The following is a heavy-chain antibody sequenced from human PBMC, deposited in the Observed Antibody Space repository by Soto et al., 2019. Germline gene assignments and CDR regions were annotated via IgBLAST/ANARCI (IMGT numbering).Heavy chain of an antibody. CDR1: GFTFSSYS. CDR2: ISSSSSYI. J-gene: IGHJ4*02. CDR3: TRDLGYCTGGSCHTYIDS. Sequence: GGSLRLSCAASGFTFSSYSMNWVRQAPGKGLEWVSSISSSSSYIYYADSVRGRFIISRDNAENSLYLQMNSLRAEDTATYYCTRDLGYCTGGSCHTYIDSWGQGALVTVSS. D-gene: IGHD2-15*01. V-gene: IGHV3-21*01.